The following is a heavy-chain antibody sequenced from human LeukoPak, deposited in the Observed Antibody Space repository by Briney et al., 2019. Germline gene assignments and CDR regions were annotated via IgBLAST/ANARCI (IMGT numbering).Heavy chain of an antibody. J-gene: IGHJ4*02. CDR3: AKVFSIVGATTFDY. CDR2: ISGSGGST. V-gene: IGHV3-23*01. Sequence: GGSLRLSCAASGFTFASYAMTWVRQAPGKGLEWVSAISGSGGSTYYADSVKGRFTISRDNSKNTLYLQMNSLRAEDTAVYYCAKVFSIVGATTFDYWGQGTLVTVSS. D-gene: IGHD1-26*01. CDR1: GFTFASYA.